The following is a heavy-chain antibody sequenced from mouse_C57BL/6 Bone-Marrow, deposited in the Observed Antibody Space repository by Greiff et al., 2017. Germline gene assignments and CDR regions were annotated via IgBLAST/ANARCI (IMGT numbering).Heavy chain of an antibody. Sequence: AASGFTFSDYGMAWVRQAPRKGPEWVAFISTLAYSIYYADTVTGRFTISSENAKNTLYLERSSLRSEDTAMYYCARQALYYCNYLDWYFDVWGTGTTVTVSS. CDR1: GFTFSDYG. V-gene: IGHV5-15*01. CDR2: ISTLAYSI. CDR3: ARQALYYCNYLDWYFDV. J-gene: IGHJ1*03. D-gene: IGHD2-1*01.